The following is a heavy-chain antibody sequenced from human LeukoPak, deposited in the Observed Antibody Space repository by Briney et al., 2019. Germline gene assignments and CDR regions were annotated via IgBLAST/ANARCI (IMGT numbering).Heavy chain of an antibody. CDR3: ARDWQILTGRNCFDP. Sequence: GASVKVSCKASGYTFTTYGISWVRQAPGQGLEWMGWISTYNGNTNYAQKLQGRVTMTTETSTSTAYMELRSLRSDDTAVYYCARDWQILTGRNCFDPWGQGTLVTVSS. CDR2: ISTYNGNT. J-gene: IGHJ5*02. V-gene: IGHV1-18*01. D-gene: IGHD3-9*01. CDR1: GYTFTTYG.